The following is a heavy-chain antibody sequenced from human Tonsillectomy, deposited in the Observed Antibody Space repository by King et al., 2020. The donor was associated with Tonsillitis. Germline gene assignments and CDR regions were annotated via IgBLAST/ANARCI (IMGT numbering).Heavy chain of an antibody. D-gene: IGHD3-16*01. V-gene: IGHV3-30-3*01. CDR1: GFIFRSYD. CDR2: MSFDGRGN. J-gene: IGHJ6*02. CDR3: ARCLLTGDGRLHGCAWVG. Sequence: VQLVESGGGVVQPGRSLRLSCTVSGFIFRSYDLHWVRQAPGKGLEWVALMSFDGRGNYYADAVKGRFTLSRDISKNTLYLQMNSLRAEDTALYYCARCLLTGDGRLHGCAWVGWGQGTTVSVSS.